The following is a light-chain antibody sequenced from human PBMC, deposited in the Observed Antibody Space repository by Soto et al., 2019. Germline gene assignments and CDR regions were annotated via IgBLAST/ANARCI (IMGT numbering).Light chain of an antibody. CDR1: QSVSSN. Sequence: EIVMTQSPXXLXVSPGERATLSCRASQSVSSNLAWYQQKPGQAPSLLIYGASTRATGTPARFSGSGSGTEFTLTISSLQSEDFAVYYCQQYIRWPLTFGGGTKVEIK. CDR2: GAS. CDR3: QQYIRWPLT. V-gene: IGKV3-15*01. J-gene: IGKJ4*01.